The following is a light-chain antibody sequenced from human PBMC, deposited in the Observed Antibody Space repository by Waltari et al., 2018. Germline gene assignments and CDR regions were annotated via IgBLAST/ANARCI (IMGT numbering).Light chain of an antibody. J-gene: IGKJ1*01. V-gene: IGKV4-1*01. CDR1: QTVLYRDNNKNY. Sequence: DIVMTQSPDSLAVSLGERATINCKSSQTVLYRDNNKNYLTWYQQKPGQPPKPLFFWASIRESGVPDRLSASGSGTDFTLTISSLQAEDVAVYYCHQHYTTPWTFGQGTKVEIK. CDR3: HQHYTTPWT. CDR2: WAS.